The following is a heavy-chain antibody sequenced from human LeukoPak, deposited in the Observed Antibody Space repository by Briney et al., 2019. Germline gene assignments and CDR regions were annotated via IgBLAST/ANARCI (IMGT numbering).Heavy chain of an antibody. Sequence: ASVKVSCKASGYTFTGYYMHWVRQAPGQGLERMGWINPNSGGTNYAQKFQGRVTMTRDTSISTAYMELSRLRSDDTAVYYCARGEQQLVLYYYYMDVWGKGTTVTVSS. V-gene: IGHV1-2*02. CDR2: INPNSGGT. J-gene: IGHJ6*03. CDR1: GYTFTGYY. CDR3: ARGEQQLVLYYYYMDV. D-gene: IGHD6-13*01.